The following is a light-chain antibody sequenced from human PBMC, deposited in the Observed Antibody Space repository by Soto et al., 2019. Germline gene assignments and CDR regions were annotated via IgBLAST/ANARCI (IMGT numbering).Light chain of an antibody. J-gene: IGKJ4*01. Sequence: EIVMTQSPATLSVSPGERVTLSCRASQSVSSDLAWYQQKPGQPPSLLIYGASTRATGIPARFSGSGSGTEFTLTISSLQSEDFAVYHCQQYNNWPLTFGGGTKVEIK. V-gene: IGKV3-15*01. CDR2: GAS. CDR1: QSVSSD. CDR3: QQYNNWPLT.